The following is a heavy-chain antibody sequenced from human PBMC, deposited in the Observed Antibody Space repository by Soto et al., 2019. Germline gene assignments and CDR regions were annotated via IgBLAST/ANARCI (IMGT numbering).Heavy chain of an antibody. CDR3: ARATDYDFWSGYGAFDI. CDR1: GFTFSSYG. Sequence: GGSLRLSCAASGFTFSSYGMHWVRQAPGKGLEWVAVIWYDGSNKYYADSVKGRFTISRDNSKNTLYLQMNSLRAEDTAVYYCARATDYDFWSGYGAFDIWGQGTMVTVSS. CDR2: IWYDGSNK. V-gene: IGHV3-33*01. J-gene: IGHJ3*02. D-gene: IGHD3-3*01.